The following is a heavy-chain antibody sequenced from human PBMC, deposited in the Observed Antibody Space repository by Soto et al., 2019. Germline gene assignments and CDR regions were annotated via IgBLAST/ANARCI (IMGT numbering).Heavy chain of an antibody. CDR2: IYSGGYT. Sequence: PGGSLRLSCAVSGFTVSNNYMSWVRQAPGKGLEGVSVIYSGGYTAYGDSVKGRFTISRDNSKNTLYLQMSSLRADDTAVYYCAMRGYQLLFRFQNWFDPWGQGTLVTVSS. D-gene: IGHD2-2*01. J-gene: IGHJ5*02. V-gene: IGHV3-53*01. CDR3: AMRGYQLLFRFQNWFDP. CDR1: GFTVSNNY.